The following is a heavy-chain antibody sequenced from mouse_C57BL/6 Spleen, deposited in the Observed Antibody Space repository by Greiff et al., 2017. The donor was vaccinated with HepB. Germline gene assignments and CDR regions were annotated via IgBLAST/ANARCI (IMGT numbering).Heavy chain of an antibody. V-gene: IGHV5-9*01. J-gene: IGHJ3*01. CDR2: ISGGGGNT. CDR1: GFTFSSYT. Sequence: EVQGVESGGGLVKPGGSLKLSCAASGFTFSSYTMSWVRQTPEKRLEWVATISGGGGNTYYPDSVKGRFTISRDNAKNTLYLQMSSLRSEDTALYYCARDFIGFAYWGQGTLVTVSA. D-gene: IGHD1-1*01. CDR3: ARDFIGFAY.